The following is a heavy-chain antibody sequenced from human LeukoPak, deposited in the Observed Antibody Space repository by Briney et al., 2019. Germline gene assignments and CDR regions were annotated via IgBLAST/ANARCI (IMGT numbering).Heavy chain of an antibody. CDR3: VRGGMLMGYFDY. V-gene: IGHV3-30*02. Sequence: GGSLRLSCAASGFTFINFGIQWVRQAPATGLDWVAFIRTDGSNKYYTASLKGRCTISRDNSKNTLYLQMNSLRAEDTAVYYFVRGGMLMGYFDYWGQGTLVTVSS. J-gene: IGHJ4*02. CDR1: GFTFINFG. CDR2: IRTDGSNK. D-gene: IGHD3-10*02.